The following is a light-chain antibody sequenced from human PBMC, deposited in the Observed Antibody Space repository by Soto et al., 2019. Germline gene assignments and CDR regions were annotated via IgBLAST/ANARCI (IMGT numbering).Light chain of an antibody. Sequence: QSALTQPASVSGSPGQSITISCTGTSSDVGSYNFVSWYQQHPGKAPKVMIYEGSKRPSGVSNRFSGSKSGNTASLTISGLQVEDEADYYCCSYAGSSTWVFGGGTKVTVL. J-gene: IGLJ3*02. CDR3: CSYAGSSTWV. CDR1: SSDVGSYNF. CDR2: EGS. V-gene: IGLV2-23*01.